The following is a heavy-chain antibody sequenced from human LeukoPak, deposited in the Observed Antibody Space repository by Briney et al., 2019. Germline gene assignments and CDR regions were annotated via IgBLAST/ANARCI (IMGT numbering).Heavy chain of an antibody. D-gene: IGHD3-3*01. Sequence: GGSLRLSCAASGFAFSDYYMSWIRQAPGKWLEWISYISNSGTTVYYSDSVTGRFTISRDNAKNSLYLQMNSLRAEDTAVYYCAAWDFWRGSGIDYWGQGTLVTVSS. J-gene: IGHJ4*02. CDR3: AAWDFWRGSGIDY. CDR2: ISNSGTTV. V-gene: IGHV3-11*01. CDR1: GFAFSDYY.